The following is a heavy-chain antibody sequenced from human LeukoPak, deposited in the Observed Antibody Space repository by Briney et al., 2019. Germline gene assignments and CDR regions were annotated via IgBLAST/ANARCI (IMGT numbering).Heavy chain of an antibody. CDR3: ARGLTGNWYFDL. CDR1: GGSFSDYF. CDR2: INHGGGT. D-gene: IGHD1-20*01. V-gene: IGHV4-34*01. J-gene: IGHJ2*01. Sequence: PSETLSLTCAVYGGSFSDYFWNWIRQPPGKGLEWIGEINHGGGTRYNPSLKSRVTISVDTSKNQFSLKLSSVTAADTAVYYCARGLTGNWYFDLWGRGTLVTVSS.